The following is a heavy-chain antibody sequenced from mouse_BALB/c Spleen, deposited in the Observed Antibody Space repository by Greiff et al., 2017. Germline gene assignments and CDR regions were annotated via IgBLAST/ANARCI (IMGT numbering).Heavy chain of an antibody. D-gene: IGHD3-1*01. V-gene: IGHV5-9-4*01. J-gene: IGHJ3*01. CDR3: ASPFSGYVRFAY. CDR1: GFTFSSYA. Sequence: EVQLQESGGGLVKPGGSLKLSCAASGFTFSSYAMSWVRQSPEKRLEWVAEISSGGSYTYYPDTVTGRFTISRDNAKNTLYLEMSSLRSEDTAMYYCASPFSGYVRFAYWGQGTLVTVSA. CDR2: ISSGGSYT.